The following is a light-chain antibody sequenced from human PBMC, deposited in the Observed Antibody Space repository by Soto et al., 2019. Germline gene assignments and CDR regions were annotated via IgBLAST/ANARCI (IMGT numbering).Light chain of an antibody. V-gene: IGKV2-28*01. Sequence: DIVMTQSPLSLPVTPGEPASISCRSSQSLLHSNGYNYLDWYLQKPGQSPQLLIYLGSNRASGVPDRFSGSGSGTDCTMKISRVEAEDVGVYYCMQALQTTYTFGQGTKLEI. CDR1: QSLLHSNGYNY. J-gene: IGKJ2*01. CDR3: MQALQTTYT. CDR2: LGS.